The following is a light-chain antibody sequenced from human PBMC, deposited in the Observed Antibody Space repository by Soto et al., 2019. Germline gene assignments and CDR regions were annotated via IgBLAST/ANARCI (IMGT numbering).Light chain of an antibody. CDR3: QQYETFSGT. V-gene: IGKV1-5*03. CDR2: KAS. CDR1: QTISSC. J-gene: IGKJ1*01. Sequence: DIQMTQSPSTLSGSVGDRVTITCRASQTISSCLAWYQQKPGKAPKLLIYKASTLKSGVPSRFSGSGSGTKFTLTIASLQPDDFATYYCQQYETFSGTFGPGTKVDIK.